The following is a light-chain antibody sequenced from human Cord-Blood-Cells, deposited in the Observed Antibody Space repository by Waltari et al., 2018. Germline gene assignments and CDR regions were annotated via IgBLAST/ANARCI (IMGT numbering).Light chain of an antibody. CDR3: QQSYSTPYT. Sequence: DIQMTQSPSSLSASVGDRVTITCRASQSISSYLNWYQQKPGKAPKLLIYAASSLQSGVQSRFSGSGSGIDFTLTISSLQPEDFATYYCQQSYSTPYTFGQGTKLEIK. J-gene: IGKJ2*01. CDR2: AAS. CDR1: QSISSY. V-gene: IGKV1-39*01.